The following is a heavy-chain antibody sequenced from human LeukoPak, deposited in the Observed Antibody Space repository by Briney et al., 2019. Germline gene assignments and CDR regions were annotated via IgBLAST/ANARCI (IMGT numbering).Heavy chain of an antibody. V-gene: IGHV3-21*01. J-gene: IGHJ3*02. CDR2: ISSSSSYI. CDR3: ARDPYDSSASDAFDI. Sequence: GGSLRLSCAASGFTFSSYSMNWVRQAPGKGLEWVSSISSSSSYIYYADSVKGRFTISRDNAKNSLYLQMNSLRAEDTAVYYGARDPYDSSASDAFDIWGQGTMVTVSS. D-gene: IGHD3-22*01. CDR1: GFTFSSYS.